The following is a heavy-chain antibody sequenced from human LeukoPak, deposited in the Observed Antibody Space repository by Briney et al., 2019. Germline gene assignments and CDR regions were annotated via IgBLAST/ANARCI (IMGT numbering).Heavy chain of an antibody. CDR1: GFTFSSYG. D-gene: IGHD3-16*01. CDR2: IRYDGSNK. V-gene: IGHV3-30*02. Sequence: GGSLRLSCAASGFTFSSYGMHWVRQAPGKGLERVAFIRYDGSNKYYADSVKGRFTISRDNSKNTLYLQMNSLRAEDTAVYYCAKMLSDYYYYMYVWGKGTTVTVSS. CDR3: AKMLSDYYYYMYV. J-gene: IGHJ6*03.